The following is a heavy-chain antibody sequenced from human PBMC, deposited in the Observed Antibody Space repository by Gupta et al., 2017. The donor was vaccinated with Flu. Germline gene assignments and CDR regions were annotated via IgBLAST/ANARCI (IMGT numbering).Heavy chain of an antibody. D-gene: IGHD1-1*01. CDR2: IFSNAAT. CDR3: AHFERTTRCSFSNFNV. Sequence: QVTLKESGPVIVKPTETLTLTCAVSGLSLNNAKMGVSWIRQSPGRALEWLAHIFSNAATLYNTARNSRLTILKDNSKSQGVLPMTNTDHMEKETYYCAHFERTTRCSFSNFNVWGHGAIVQVSS. V-gene: IGHV2-26*01. CDR1: GLSLNNAKMG. J-gene: IGHJ3*01.